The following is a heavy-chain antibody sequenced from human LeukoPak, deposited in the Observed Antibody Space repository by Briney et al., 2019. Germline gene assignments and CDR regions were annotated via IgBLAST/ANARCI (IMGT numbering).Heavy chain of an antibody. D-gene: IGHD3-16*01. V-gene: IGHV3-21*01. CDR1: GFTFSSYS. CDR3: ARVVGAYYFDY. CDR2: ISSSSSYI. Sequence: NSGGSLRLSCAASGFTFSSYSMNWVRQAPGKGLEWVSSISSSSSYIYYADSVKDRFTISRDNAKNSLYLQMNSLRAEDTAVYYCARVVGAYYFDYWGQGTLVTVSS. J-gene: IGHJ4*02.